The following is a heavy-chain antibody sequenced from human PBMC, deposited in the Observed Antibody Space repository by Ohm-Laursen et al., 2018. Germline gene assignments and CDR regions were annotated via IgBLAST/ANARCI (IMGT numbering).Heavy chain of an antibody. CDR1: GFTFSRHW. D-gene: IGHD3-22*01. Sequence: SLRLSCAASGFTFSRHWMTWVRQGPGKGLESLANINQGGSEEYYADSVKGRFTISRDNAKDSLYLQMNSLRAEDTAVYYCARGQYYYDSSGFGFWYFDLWGRGTLVTVSS. CDR3: ARGQYYYDSSGFGFWYFDL. J-gene: IGHJ2*01. V-gene: IGHV3-7*01. CDR2: INQGGSEE.